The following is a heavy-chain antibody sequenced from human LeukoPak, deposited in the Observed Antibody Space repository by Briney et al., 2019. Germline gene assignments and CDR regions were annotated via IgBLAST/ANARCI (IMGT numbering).Heavy chain of an antibody. CDR2: INTNTGNP. D-gene: IGHD1-26*01. CDR3: ARLFSSSLWERDDY. V-gene: IGHV7-4-1*02. CDR1: GYTFTSYA. J-gene: IGHJ4*02. Sequence: ASVTVSCKASGYTFTSYAMNWVRQAPGQGLEWMGWINTNTGNPTYAQGFTGRFVFSLDTSVSTAYLQISSLKAEDTAVYYCARLFSSSLWERDDYWGQGTLVTVSS.